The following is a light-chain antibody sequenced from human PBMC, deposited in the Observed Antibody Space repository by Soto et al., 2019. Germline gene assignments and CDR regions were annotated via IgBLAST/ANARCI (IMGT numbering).Light chain of an antibody. Sequence: EIVLTQSPATLSLSPGDRATLSCRASQSVSSSSLAWYQQRPGQAPRLLIYLASIRPTGIPDRFSGSGSGTDFTLTINRLEPEDFAVYYCQQYGSSPRTFGQGTKVEIK. CDR3: QQYGSSPRT. J-gene: IGKJ1*01. V-gene: IGKV3-20*01. CDR1: QSVSSSS. CDR2: LAS.